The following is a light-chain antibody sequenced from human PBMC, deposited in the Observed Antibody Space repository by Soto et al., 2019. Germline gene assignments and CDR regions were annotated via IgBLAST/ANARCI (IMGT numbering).Light chain of an antibody. J-gene: IGLJ1*01. CDR3: NSYTSKSTGV. Sequence: QSALTQPACVSGSLGQSITISCTGTRSDVGGYNYVSWYQHHPGKAPKLIIYKVSNRPSGVSNRFSGSKSGNTASLTISGLQAEDEADYYCNSYTSKSTGVFGTGTKVTAL. V-gene: IGLV2-14*01. CDR1: RSDVGGYNY. CDR2: KVS.